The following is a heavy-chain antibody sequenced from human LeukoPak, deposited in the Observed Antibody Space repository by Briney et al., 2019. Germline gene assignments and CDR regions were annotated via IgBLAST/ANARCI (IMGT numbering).Heavy chain of an antibody. CDR3: ARDAVDTAMKA. CDR1: GGTFISYA. D-gene: IGHD5-18*01. CDR2: IIPIFGTA. J-gene: IGHJ5*02. V-gene: IGHV1-69*05. Sequence: ASVKVSCKASGGTFISYAISWVRQAPGQGLEWMGRIIPIFGTANYAQKFQGRVTITTDESTSRAYMEMSSLRSEDTAVYYCARDAVDTAMKAWGQGTLVTVSS.